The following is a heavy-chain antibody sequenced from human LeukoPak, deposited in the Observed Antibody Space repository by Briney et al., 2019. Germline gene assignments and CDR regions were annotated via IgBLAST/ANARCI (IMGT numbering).Heavy chain of an antibody. CDR3: ARGPNPDLWFGEPHRRFDY. V-gene: IGHV4-61*02. CDR2: IYTSGST. D-gene: IGHD3-10*01. J-gene: IGHJ4*02. CDR1: GGSISSGSYY. Sequence: KSSETLSLTCTVSGGSISSGSYYWSWIRQPAGKGLEWIGRIYTSGSTNYNPSLKSRVTISVDTSKNQFSLKLSSVTAADTAVYYCARGPNPDLWFGEPHRRFDYWGQGTLVTVSS.